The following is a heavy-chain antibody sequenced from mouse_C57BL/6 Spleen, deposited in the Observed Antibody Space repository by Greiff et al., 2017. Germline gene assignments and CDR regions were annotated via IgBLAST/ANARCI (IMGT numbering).Heavy chain of an antibody. CDR1: GYTFTSYW. Sequence: VQLQQPGAELVMPGASVKLSCKASGYTFTSYWMHWVKQRPGQGLEWIGEIDPSDSYTNYNQKFKGKSTLTVDKSSSTAYMQLSSLTSEDSAVYYCARENSTGFDYWGQGTTLTVSS. D-gene: IGHD4-1*02. CDR2: IDPSDSYT. V-gene: IGHV1-69*01. J-gene: IGHJ2*01. CDR3: ARENSTGFDY.